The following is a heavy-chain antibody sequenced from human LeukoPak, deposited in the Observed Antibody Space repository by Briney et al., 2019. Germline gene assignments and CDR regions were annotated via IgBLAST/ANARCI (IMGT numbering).Heavy chain of an antibody. CDR1: GFTFTSHW. CDR2: INSDGSST. D-gene: IGHD2-15*01. V-gene: IGHV3-74*01. J-gene: IGHJ6*03. Sequence: PGGSLRLSCAASGFTFTSHWMHWVRQTPGKGLVWVSRINSDGSSTNYADSVVGRFTISRDNAKNTVYLQMNSLRADDTSVYYCARDRYYYYMDVWGKGTTVTVSS. CDR3: ARDRYYYYMDV.